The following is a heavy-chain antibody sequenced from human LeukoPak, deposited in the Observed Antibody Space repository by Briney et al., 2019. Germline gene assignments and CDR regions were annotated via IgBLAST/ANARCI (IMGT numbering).Heavy chain of an antibody. D-gene: IGHD1-26*01. J-gene: IGHJ4*02. CDR3: AREISGSYCTALDY. V-gene: IGHV3-33*01. CDR2: IWYDGSNK. Sequence: QPGGSLRLSCAASGFTFSSYGMHWVRQAPGKGLEWVAVIWYDGSNKYYADSVKGRFTISRDNSRNTLYLQMNSLRAEDTAVYYCAREISGSYCTALDYWGQGTLVTVSS. CDR1: GFTFSSYG.